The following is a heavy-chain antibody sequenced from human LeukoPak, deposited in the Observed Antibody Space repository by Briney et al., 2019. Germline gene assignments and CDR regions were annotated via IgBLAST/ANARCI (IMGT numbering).Heavy chain of an antibody. CDR3: ARIRQGGNSFGSWFDP. V-gene: IGHV1-2*06. Sequence: ASVKVSCKASGYTFTGHYMHWLRQAPGQGLEWMGRINPNSGGTNYAQKFQGRVTMTRDTSISTAYMELSRLRSDDTAVYYCARIRQGGNSFGSWFDPWGQGTLVTVSS. CDR2: INPNSGGT. D-gene: IGHD4-23*01. J-gene: IGHJ5*02. CDR1: GYTFTGHY.